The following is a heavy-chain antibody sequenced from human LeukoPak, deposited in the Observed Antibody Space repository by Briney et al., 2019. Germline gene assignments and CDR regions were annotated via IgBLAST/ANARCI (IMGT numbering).Heavy chain of an antibody. Sequence: GGSLRLSCAASGFTFDDYGMSWVRPAPGKGLEWVSGINWNGGSTGYADSVKGRSTISRDNAKNSLYLQMNSLRAEDTALYHCARCQDRHAYYYGMDVWGQGTTVTVSS. J-gene: IGHJ6*02. V-gene: IGHV3-20*01. CDR3: ARCQDRHAYYYGMDV. CDR2: INWNGGST. D-gene: IGHD2-15*01. CDR1: GFTFDDYG.